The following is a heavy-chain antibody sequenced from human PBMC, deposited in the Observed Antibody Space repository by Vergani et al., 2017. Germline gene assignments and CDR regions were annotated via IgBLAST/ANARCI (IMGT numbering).Heavy chain of an antibody. Sequence: QVQLQQWGAGLLKPSETLPLTCAVYGGSFSGYYWSWIRQPPGKGLEWIGEINHSGSTNYNPSLKSRVTISVDTSKNQFSLKLSSVTAADTAVYYCAIGLQXLRYFDWLSTYIDVWGKGTTVTVSS. D-gene: IGHD3-9*01. V-gene: IGHV4-34*01. J-gene: IGHJ6*03. CDR1: GGSFSGYY. CDR3: AIGLQXLRYFDWLSTYIDV. CDR2: INHSGST.